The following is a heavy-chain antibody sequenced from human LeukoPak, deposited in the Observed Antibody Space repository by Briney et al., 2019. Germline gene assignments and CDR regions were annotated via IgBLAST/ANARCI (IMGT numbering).Heavy chain of an antibody. CDR1: GGTFSSYA. Sequence: ASVKVSCKASGGTFSSYAISWVRQAPGQGLEWMGRIIPIFGIANYAQKFQGRVTITADKSTSTAYMELSSLRSEDTAVYYCARGPNIAAAGTNWFDPWGQGTLVTVSS. V-gene: IGHV1-69*04. D-gene: IGHD6-13*01. CDR3: ARGPNIAAAGTNWFDP. J-gene: IGHJ5*02. CDR2: IIPIFGIA.